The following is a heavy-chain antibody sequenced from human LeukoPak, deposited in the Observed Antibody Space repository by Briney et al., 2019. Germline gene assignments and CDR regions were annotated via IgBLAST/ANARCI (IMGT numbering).Heavy chain of an antibody. CDR2: INHSGST. V-gene: IGHV4-34*01. CDR1: GGSFSGYY. CDR3: ARGSATGLAY. Sequence: PSETLSLTCAVYGGSFSGYYWSWIRQPPGKGLEWIGEINHSGSTNYNPSLKSRVTISVDTSKNQFSLKLSSVTAADTAVYYCARGSATGLAYWGQGTLVTV. J-gene: IGHJ4*02.